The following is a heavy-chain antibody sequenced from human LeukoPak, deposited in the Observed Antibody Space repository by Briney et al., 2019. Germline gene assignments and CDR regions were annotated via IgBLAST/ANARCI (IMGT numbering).Heavy chain of an antibody. J-gene: IGHJ5*02. V-gene: IGHV3-7*01. CDR3: ARDNSVEDTAWWFDP. Sequence: HPGGSLRLSCAASGFTFSSYWMSWVRQAPGKGLEWVANIKQGGSEKYYVDSVKGRFTISRDNAKNSLYLQMNSLRAEDTAVYYCARDNSVEDTAWWFDPWGQGTLVTVSS. CDR2: IKQGGSEK. D-gene: IGHD4-23*01. CDR1: GFTFSSYW.